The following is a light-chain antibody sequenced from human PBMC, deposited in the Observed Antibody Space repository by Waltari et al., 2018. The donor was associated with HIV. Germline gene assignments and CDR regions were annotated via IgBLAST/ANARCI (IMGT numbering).Light chain of an antibody. V-gene: IGLV2-11*01. Sequence: GSPGQSLTISCTGTSSYVDTFVSWYQQHPGKAPQVIIYNVNNRPSGVPDRFSGSKSGNTAFLTISGLQADDEAEYHCCSHAGNFIFAFGTGTKVTVL. J-gene: IGLJ1*01. CDR2: NVN. CDR1: SSYVDTF. CDR3: CSHAGNFIFA.